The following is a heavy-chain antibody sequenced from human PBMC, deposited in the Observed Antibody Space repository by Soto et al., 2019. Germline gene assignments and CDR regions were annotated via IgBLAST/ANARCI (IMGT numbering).Heavy chain of an antibody. CDR1: GYTFTDYY. J-gene: IGHJ6*02. CDR3: ARKLELRGSYYYYYDMDV. D-gene: IGHD1-7*01. Sequence: GASVKVSCKASGYTFTDYYMHWVRQAPGQGLEWMGWINPNSGGTNYAQKFQGRVTMTRDTPISTAYMELSRLRSDDTAVYYCARKLELRGSYYYYYDMDVWGQGTTVTVS. CDR2: INPNSGGT. V-gene: IGHV1-2*02.